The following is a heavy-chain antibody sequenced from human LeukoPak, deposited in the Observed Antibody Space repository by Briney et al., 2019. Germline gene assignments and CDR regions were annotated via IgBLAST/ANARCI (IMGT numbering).Heavy chain of an antibody. CDR1: GFTFNTYN. J-gene: IGHJ4*02. V-gene: IGHV3-48*01. CDR2: ISSSSSTI. D-gene: IGHD6-6*01. Sequence: GGSLRLSCAASGFTFNTYNMNWVRQAPGKGLEWVSYISSSSSTIYYADSVKGRFTISRDNSKNTLYLQMNSLRAEGTAIYYCARSGAARAPFDYWGQGTLVTVSS. CDR3: ARSGAARAPFDY.